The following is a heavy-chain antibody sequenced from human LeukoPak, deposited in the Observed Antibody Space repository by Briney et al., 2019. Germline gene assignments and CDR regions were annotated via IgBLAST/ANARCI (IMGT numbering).Heavy chain of an antibody. CDR1: GFTFSVYW. D-gene: IGHD3-10*01. CDR2: IDQYGGQQ. Sequence: PGGSLRLSCAASGFTFSVYWMTWARQAPGKGLEWVATIDQYGGQQYYVDSVKGRFTISRDNAENSLLLQKNSLSADDTAVYYCAIEVWFRADSWGQGTLVTVSS. V-gene: IGHV3-7*05. J-gene: IGHJ4*02. CDR3: AIEVWFRADS.